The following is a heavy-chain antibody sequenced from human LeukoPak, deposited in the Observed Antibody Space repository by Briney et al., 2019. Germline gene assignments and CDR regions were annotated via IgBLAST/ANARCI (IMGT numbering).Heavy chain of an antibody. J-gene: IGHJ5*02. Sequence: ASVKVSCKASGYTFTSYAMHWVRQAPGQRLEWMGWINAGNGNTKYSQEFQGRVTITRDTSASTAYMELSSLRSEDMAVYYCARGTYYYDSSDKNWFDPWGQGTLVTVSS. CDR1: GYTFTSYA. D-gene: IGHD3-22*01. CDR2: INAGNGNT. V-gene: IGHV1-3*03. CDR3: ARGTYYYDSSDKNWFDP.